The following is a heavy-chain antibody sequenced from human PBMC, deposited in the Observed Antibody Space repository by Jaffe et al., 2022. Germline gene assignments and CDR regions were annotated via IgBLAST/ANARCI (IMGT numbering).Heavy chain of an antibody. CDR3: ARGHAAIAAAGDFDY. J-gene: IGHJ4*02. V-gene: IGHV3-21*01. Sequence: EVQLVESGGGLVKPGGSLRLSCAASGFTFSSYSMNWVRQAPGKGLEWVSSISSSSSYIYYADSVKGRFTISRDNAKNSLYLQMNSLRAEDTAVYYCARGHAAIAAAGDFDYWGQGTLVTVSS. CDR2: ISSSSSYI. CDR1: GFTFSSYS. D-gene: IGHD6-13*01.